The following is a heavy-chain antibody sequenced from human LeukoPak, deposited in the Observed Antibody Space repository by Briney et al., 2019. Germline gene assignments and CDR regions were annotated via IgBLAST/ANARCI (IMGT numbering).Heavy chain of an antibody. V-gene: IGHV4-59*08. J-gene: IGHJ4*02. CDR2: IHYTGTT. D-gene: IGHD3-22*01. CDR1: GGSINNYY. Sequence: PSETLSLTCTVSGGSINNYYWSWIRQPPGKELEFIGYIHYTGTTNYNPSLKSRLTISVDTSKNQFSLKLSSVTAADTAVYYCARHGGPNQRSGYLYYLDYWGQGTLVTVSS. CDR3: ARHGGPNQRSGYLYYLDY.